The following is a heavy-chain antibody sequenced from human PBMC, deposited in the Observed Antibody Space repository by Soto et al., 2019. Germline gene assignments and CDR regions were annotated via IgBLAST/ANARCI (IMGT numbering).Heavy chain of an antibody. D-gene: IGHD2-8*01. CDR3: ARTDCSNGVCHLPQLDY. CDR2: IYYSGST. CDR1: GGSISSSSYY. V-gene: IGHV4-39*01. J-gene: IGHJ4*02. Sequence: SETLSLTCTVSGGSISSSSYYWGWIRQPPGKGLEWIGSIYYSGSTYYNPSLKSRLTISVDTSKNQFSLKLSSVTAADTAVYYCARTDCSNGVCHLPQLDYWGQGTLVTVSS.